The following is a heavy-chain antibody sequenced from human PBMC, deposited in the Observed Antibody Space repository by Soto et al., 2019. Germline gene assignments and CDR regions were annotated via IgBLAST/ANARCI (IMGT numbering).Heavy chain of an antibody. D-gene: IGHD6-13*01. Sequence: SETLSLTCTVSGGSISSSSYYWGWIRQPPGKGLEWIGSIYYSGSTYYNPSLKSRVTISVDTSKNQFSLKLSSVTAADTAVYYCARREQQLVLDAFDIWGQGTMVTVSS. CDR2: IYYSGST. CDR3: ARREQQLVLDAFDI. J-gene: IGHJ3*02. CDR1: GGSISSSSYY. V-gene: IGHV4-39*01.